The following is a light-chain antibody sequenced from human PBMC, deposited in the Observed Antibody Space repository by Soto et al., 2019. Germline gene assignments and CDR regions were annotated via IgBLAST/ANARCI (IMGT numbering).Light chain of an antibody. CDR2: AAS. CDR3: QQSYSTPLT. CDR1: QSISSY. Sequence: DIQMTKSPSSMSASLGDRVTITCRASQSISSYLNWYQQKPGKAPKLLIYAASSLQSGVPSRFSGSGSGTDFTLTISSLQPEDFATYYCQQSYSTPLTFGGGTKVDIK. J-gene: IGKJ4*01. V-gene: IGKV1-39*01.